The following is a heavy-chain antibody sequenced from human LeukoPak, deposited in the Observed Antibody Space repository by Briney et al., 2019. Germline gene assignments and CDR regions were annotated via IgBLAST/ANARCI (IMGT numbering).Heavy chain of an antibody. CDR3: ARGYCSSTSCYNDC. D-gene: IGHD2-2*02. J-gene: IGHJ4*02. Sequence: PSQTLSLTCTVSGGSISSGSYYWSWIRQPAGKGLEWIGRIYTSGSTNYNPSLKSRVTMSVDTSKNQFSLKLSSVTAADTAVYYCARGYCSSTSCYNDCWGQGTLVTVSS. V-gene: IGHV4-61*02. CDR2: IYTSGST. CDR1: GGSISSGSYY.